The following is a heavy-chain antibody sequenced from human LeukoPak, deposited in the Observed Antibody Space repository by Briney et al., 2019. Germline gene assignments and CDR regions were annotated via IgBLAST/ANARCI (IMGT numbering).Heavy chain of an antibody. CDR1: GFTFSSYG. V-gene: IGHV3-33*01. D-gene: IGHD5-18*01. CDR2: IGYDGRNK. J-gene: IGHJ4*02. CDR3: ARSGYSYPPPDY. Sequence: GGSLRLSCAASGFTFSSYGIHWVRQAPGKGLEWVTFIGYDGRNKYYADSVKGRFTISRDNAKNSLYLQMNSLRAEDTAVYYCARSGYSYPPPDYWGQGTLVTVSS.